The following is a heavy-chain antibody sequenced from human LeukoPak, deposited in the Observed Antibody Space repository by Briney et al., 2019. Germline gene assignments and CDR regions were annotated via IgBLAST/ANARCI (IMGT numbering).Heavy chain of an antibody. D-gene: IGHD6-13*01. CDR1: GFTFSSYR. Sequence: AGGSLRLSCAASGFTFSSYRMNWVRQAPGKGLEWVSSISSSSSYIYYADSVKGRFTISRDNAKNSLYLQMNSLRAEDTAVYYCARVSGLAAAGYPFDYWGQGTLVTVSS. CDR2: ISSSSSYI. J-gene: IGHJ4*02. CDR3: ARVSGLAAAGYPFDY. V-gene: IGHV3-21*01.